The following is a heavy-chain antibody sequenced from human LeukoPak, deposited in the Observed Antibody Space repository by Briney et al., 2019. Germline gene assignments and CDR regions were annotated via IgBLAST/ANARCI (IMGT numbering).Heavy chain of an antibody. Sequence: GGSLRLFCVASGFTFSSYAMHWVRQAPGKGLEYVSAINSNGDRTYYANSVKGRFTISRDNSKNTLYLQMGSLRAEDMALYYCARGTSPAMGTLGYWGQGTLVTVSS. CDR2: INSNGDRT. D-gene: IGHD5-18*01. CDR3: ARGTSPAMGTLGY. J-gene: IGHJ4*02. V-gene: IGHV3-64*01. CDR1: GFTFSSYA.